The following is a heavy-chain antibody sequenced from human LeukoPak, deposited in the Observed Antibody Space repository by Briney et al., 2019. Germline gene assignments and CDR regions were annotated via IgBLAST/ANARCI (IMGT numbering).Heavy chain of an antibody. CDR3: ATHDVDIVATSHDSGVNWFDP. CDR2: IYYSGST. V-gene: IGHV4-39*07. CDR1: GGSVSSSNHH. J-gene: IGHJ5*02. D-gene: IGHD5-12*01. Sequence: SETLSLTRNVSGGSVSSSNHHWAWIRQPPGKGLEWIGSIYYSGSTYYNPSLKSRVTISVDTSKNQFSLKLSSVTAADTAVYYCATHDVDIVATSHDSGVNWFDPWGQGTLVTVSS.